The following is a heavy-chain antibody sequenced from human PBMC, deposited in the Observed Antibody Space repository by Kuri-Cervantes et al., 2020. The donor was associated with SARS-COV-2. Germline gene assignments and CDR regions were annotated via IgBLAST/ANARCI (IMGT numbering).Heavy chain of an antibody. CDR2: IYTSGST. Sequence: LRLSCTVSGGSISSSDYYWGWIRQPAGKGLEWIGRIYTSGSTNYNPSLKSRVTMSVDTSKNQFSLKLSSVTAADTAVYYCARSRIAVADWYFDLWGRGTLVTVSS. D-gene: IGHD6-19*01. V-gene: IGHV4-61*02. CDR1: GGSISSSDYY. CDR3: ARSRIAVADWYFDL. J-gene: IGHJ2*01.